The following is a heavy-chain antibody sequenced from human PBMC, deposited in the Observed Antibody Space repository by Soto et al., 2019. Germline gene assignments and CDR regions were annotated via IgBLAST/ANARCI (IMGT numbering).Heavy chain of an antibody. CDR2: IDPSDSYI. CDR3: ARDIVRQFDSYYYYYGKDV. J-gene: IGHJ6*02. CDR1: GYNFTNYW. D-gene: IGHD2-15*01. V-gene: IGHV5-10-1*01. Sequence: GESLKISCQASGYNFTNYWISWVRQMPGKGLEWLGRIDPSDSYINYSPSFQGHVTISVDKSITTAFLQWSSLKASDTAMYYCARDIVRQFDSYYYYYGKDVWGQGTTVTVSS.